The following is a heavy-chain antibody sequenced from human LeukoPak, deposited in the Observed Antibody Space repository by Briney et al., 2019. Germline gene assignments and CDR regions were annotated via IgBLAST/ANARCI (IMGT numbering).Heavy chain of an antibody. V-gene: IGHV3-66*01. D-gene: IGHD5-18*01. J-gene: IGHJ4*02. Sequence: RGSLRLSCAASGFTVSSNYMSWVRQAPGKGLEWVSVIYSGGSTYYADSVKGRFTISRDNSKNTLYLQMNSLRAEDTAVYYCARVVGYSYTFDYWGQGTLVTVSS. CDR2: IYSGGST. CDR3: ARVVGYSYTFDY. CDR1: GFTVSSNY.